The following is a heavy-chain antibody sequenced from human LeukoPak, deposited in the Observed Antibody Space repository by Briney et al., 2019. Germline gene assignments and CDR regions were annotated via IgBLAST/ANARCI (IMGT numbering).Heavy chain of an antibody. CDR1: GFTFSSYS. D-gene: IGHD6-13*01. CDR3: ARDGSKQQLIY. Sequence: GGSLRLSCAASGFTFSSYSMNWARQAPGKGLEWVSSISSSSSYIYYADSVKGRFTISRDNAKNSLYLQMNSLRAEDTAVYYCARDGSKQQLIYWGQGTLVTVSS. J-gene: IGHJ4*02. CDR2: ISSSSSYI. V-gene: IGHV3-21*01.